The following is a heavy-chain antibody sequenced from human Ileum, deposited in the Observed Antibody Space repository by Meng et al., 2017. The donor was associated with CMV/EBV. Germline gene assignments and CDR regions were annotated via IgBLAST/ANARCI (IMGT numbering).Heavy chain of an antibody. CDR2: IYYSGST. J-gene: IGHJ4*02. D-gene: IGHD3-10*01. V-gene: IGHV4-30-4*08. CDR3: ARERRYYGSGSYYTAH. Sequence: QVPLKESGPGLVKPSQTLSLTCTVSGGSISSGDYYWSWIRQPPGKGLEWIGYIYYSGSTYYNPSLKSRVTISVDTSKNQFSLKLSSVTAADTAVYYCARERRYYGSGSYYTAHWGQGTLVTVSS. CDR1: GGSISSGDYY.